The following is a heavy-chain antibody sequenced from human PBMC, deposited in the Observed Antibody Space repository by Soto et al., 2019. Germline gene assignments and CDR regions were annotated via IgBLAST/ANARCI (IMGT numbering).Heavy chain of an antibody. CDR2: ISSNSAYI. CDR1: GFPFRSFT. J-gene: IGHJ5*02. D-gene: IGHD6-13*01. Sequence: GVSLRLSCSSSGFPFRSFTMNWVRQAPGKGLEWVSTISSNSAYIYYTDALRGRFTISRDNAKNSLHLQMNSLRAEDTAVYYCTRDASRDSSARGWFDPWGPGTLVTVSS. CDR3: TRDASRDSSARGWFDP. V-gene: IGHV3-21*01.